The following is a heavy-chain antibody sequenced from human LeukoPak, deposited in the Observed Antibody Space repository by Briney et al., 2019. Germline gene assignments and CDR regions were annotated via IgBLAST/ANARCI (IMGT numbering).Heavy chain of an antibody. Sequence: SETLSLTCAVYGGSFSGYYWSWIRQPPGKGLEWIGSIYYSGSTYYNPSLKSRVTISVDTSKNQFSLKLSSVTAADTAVYYCARASRQWLVLRWGQGTLVTVSS. CDR1: GGSFSGYY. J-gene: IGHJ4*02. V-gene: IGHV4-34*01. CDR2: IYYSGST. CDR3: ARASRQWLVLR. D-gene: IGHD6-19*01.